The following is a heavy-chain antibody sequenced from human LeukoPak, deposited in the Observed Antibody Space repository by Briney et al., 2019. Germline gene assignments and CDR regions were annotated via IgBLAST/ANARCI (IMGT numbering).Heavy chain of an antibody. CDR2: INTDNGNT. CDR3: ARLSTATRGKVDL. D-gene: IGHD4-11*01. J-gene: IGHJ5*02. V-gene: IGHV1-18*01. CDR1: GYTFTSYD. Sequence: ASVKVSCKASGYTFTSYDINWVRQAPGQRLEWMGWINTDNGNTNFAQKFQGRVTVTTDTSTSTAFMELRSLTSDDTAVYYCARLSTATRGKVDLWGQGTLVTVSS.